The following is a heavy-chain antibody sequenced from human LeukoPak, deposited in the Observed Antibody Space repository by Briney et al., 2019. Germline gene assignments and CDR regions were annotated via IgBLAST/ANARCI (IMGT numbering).Heavy chain of an antibody. CDR1: GITFSSYS. CDR2: ISSSSSYI. Sequence: GGSLRLSCEASGITFSSYSMNWVRQAPGKGLEWVSSISSSSSYIYYADSVKGRFTISRDNAKNSLYLQLNSLRAEDTSVYYFASSSIAARRAFDYWGQGTLVTVSS. J-gene: IGHJ4*02. D-gene: IGHD6-6*01. V-gene: IGHV3-21*01. CDR3: ASSSIAARRAFDY.